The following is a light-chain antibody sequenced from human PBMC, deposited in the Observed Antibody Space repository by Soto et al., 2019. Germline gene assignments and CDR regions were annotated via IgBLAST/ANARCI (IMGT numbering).Light chain of an antibody. J-gene: IGKJ3*01. Sequence: EIVLTQSPATLSVSPGERATLSCRASQSVSSSLAWYRRKPDQAPRLLIYDATNRASGVPARFSGSGSGTDFTLTISSLEPEDFAVYYCQHRANWPLTFGPGTKVDIK. CDR1: QSVSSS. CDR3: QHRANWPLT. V-gene: IGKV3-11*01. CDR2: DAT.